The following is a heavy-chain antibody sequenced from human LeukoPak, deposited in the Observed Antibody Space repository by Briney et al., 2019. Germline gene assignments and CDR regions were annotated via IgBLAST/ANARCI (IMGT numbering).Heavy chain of an antibody. D-gene: IGHD3-22*01. CDR1: GYTFTGYY. CDR2: INPNSGGT. CDR3: ARSKYYYDSSGYYYYYYYMDV. V-gene: IGHV1-2*02. Sequence: ASVKVSCKASGYTFTGYYMHWVRQAPGQGLEWMGWINPNSGGTNYAQKFQGRVTMTRDTSISTAYMELRSLRSDDTAVYYCARSKYYYDSSGYYYYYYYMDVWGKGTTVTVSS. J-gene: IGHJ6*03.